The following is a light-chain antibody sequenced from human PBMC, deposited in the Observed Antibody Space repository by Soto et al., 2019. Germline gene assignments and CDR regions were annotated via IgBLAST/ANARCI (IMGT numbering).Light chain of an antibody. CDR1: TGTVTSGHY. J-gene: IGLJ2*01. V-gene: IGLV7-43*01. CDR3: LLYYGGAVV. Sequence: QTVVTHEPSLTVSPGGTVTLTCASSTGTVTSGHYPNWLQQKPGQAPRALIYSTDTRHSWTPARFSGSLLGGKAALTLSGVQPEDEADYYCLLYYGGAVVFGGGTKLTVL. CDR2: STD.